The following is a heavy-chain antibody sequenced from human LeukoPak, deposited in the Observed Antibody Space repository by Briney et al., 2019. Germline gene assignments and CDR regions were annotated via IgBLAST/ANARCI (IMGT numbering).Heavy chain of an antibody. CDR1: GYTFTRYW. CDR2: IYPGVSDT. D-gene: IGHD2-15*01. Sequence: PGESLETSRKAPGYTFTRYWIARVRQMPRKGLEWMGIIYPGVSDTTYRPSFRGQVTISADKSSSIIYLQWSSLKASDTAMYYCAREGHTRHYMDVWGKGTTVSVS. V-gene: IGHV5-51*01. J-gene: IGHJ6*03. CDR3: AREGHTRHYMDV.